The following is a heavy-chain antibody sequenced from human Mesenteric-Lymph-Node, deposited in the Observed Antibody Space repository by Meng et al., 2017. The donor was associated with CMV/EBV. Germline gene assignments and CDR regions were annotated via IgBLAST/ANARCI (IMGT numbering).Heavy chain of an antibody. CDR3: ARNGAGGNYVY. D-gene: IGHD1-7*01. CDR1: GFTFSPYS. CDR2: IRSGSRDI. V-gene: IGHV3-21*01. Sequence: GESLKISCSASGFTFSPYSMNWVRQAPGKGLEWVATIRSGSRDISYADSVKGRFTVSRDDAKNSLYLQMNSLRAEDAAVYYCARNGAGGNYVYWGQGTLVTVSS. J-gene: IGHJ4*02.